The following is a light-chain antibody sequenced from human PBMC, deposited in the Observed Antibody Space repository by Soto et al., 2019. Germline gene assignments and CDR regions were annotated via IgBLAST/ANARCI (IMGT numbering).Light chain of an antibody. Sequence: DIVMTQSPLSLPVTPGEPASISCRSSQSLLHSNGYNYLDWDLQKPGQSPQLLIYLGSNRASGDPDRFSGSGSGTDFTLKISRVEAEDVGVYYCMQALQTPTFGPGTKVDIK. V-gene: IGKV2-28*01. CDR3: MQALQTPT. CDR2: LGS. J-gene: IGKJ3*01. CDR1: QSLLHSNGYNY.